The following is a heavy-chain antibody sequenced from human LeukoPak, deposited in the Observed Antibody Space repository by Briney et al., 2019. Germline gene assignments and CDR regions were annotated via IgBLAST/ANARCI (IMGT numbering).Heavy chain of an antibody. CDR3: AREFGKVAGPPPYYYGMDV. J-gene: IGHJ6*02. CDR1: GFTFSSYW. V-gene: IGHV3-7*01. D-gene: IGHD6-19*01. CDR2: IKQDGSEK. Sequence: GGSLRLSCSASGFTFSSYWMSWVRQAPGKGLEWVANIKQDGSEKYYVDSVKGRFTISRDNAKNSLYLQMNSLRAEDTAVYYCAREFGKVAGPPPYYYGMDVWGQGTTVTVSS.